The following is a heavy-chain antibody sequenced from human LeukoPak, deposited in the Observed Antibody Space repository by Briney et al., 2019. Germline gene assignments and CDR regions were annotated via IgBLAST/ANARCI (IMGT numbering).Heavy chain of an antibody. D-gene: IGHD6-13*01. J-gene: IGHJ3*01. CDR3: AGGEGAAGIYDAFDF. CDR1: TSMFRSYA. V-gene: IGHV3-23*01. Sequence: GGSLRLSCAASTSMFRSYAMTWVRQAPGKGLQWISTITGSGSRIYYADSVKGRFTLSRDNSKNTLHLQMNSLGAEDTAVYYCAGGEGAAGIYDAFDFWGQGTLVTVSS. CDR2: ITGSGSRI.